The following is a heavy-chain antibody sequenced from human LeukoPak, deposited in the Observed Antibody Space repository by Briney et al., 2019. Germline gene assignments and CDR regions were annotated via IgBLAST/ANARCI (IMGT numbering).Heavy chain of an antibody. V-gene: IGHV3-21*01. Sequence: KSGRSLRLSCEVSRYIFSIFAVNWVHQAPGKGLEWVSSISSSSSYISYADSVKGRLTISRDNAKNSLYLQMNSLRTEDTAVYYCARDKSGEYQLLPYNWFYPWGQGTVVTVSS. J-gene: IGHJ5*02. CDR3: ARDKSGEYQLLPYNWFYP. CDR2: ISSSSSYI. D-gene: IGHD2-2*01. CDR1: RYIFSIFA.